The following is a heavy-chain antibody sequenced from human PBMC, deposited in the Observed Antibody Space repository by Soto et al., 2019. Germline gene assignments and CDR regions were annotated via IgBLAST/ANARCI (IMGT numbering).Heavy chain of an antibody. CDR3: ARDGGSGSYYDY. CDR2: IYHSGST. V-gene: IGHV4-59*12. D-gene: IGHD3-10*01. Sequence: SETLSLTCTVSGGSISSYYWSWIRQPPGKGLEWIGYIYHSGSTYYNPSLKSRVTISVDRSKNQFSLKLSSVTAADTAVYYCARDGGSGSYYDYWGQGTLVTVSS. J-gene: IGHJ4*02. CDR1: GGSISSYY.